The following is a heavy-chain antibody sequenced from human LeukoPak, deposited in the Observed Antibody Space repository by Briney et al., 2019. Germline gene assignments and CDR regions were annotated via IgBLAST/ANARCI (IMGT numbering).Heavy chain of an antibody. CDR1: GYSISSGYY. J-gene: IGHJ4*02. Sequence: PSETLSLTCTVSGYSISSGYYWGWIRQPPGKGLEWIGSIYHSGSTYCNPSLKSRVTISVDTSKNQFSLKLSSVTAADTAVYYCARVIDYDFWSGYYGEDYYFDYWGQGTLVTVSS. D-gene: IGHD3-3*01. V-gene: IGHV4-38-2*02. CDR3: ARVIDYDFWSGYYGEDYYFDY. CDR2: IYHSGST.